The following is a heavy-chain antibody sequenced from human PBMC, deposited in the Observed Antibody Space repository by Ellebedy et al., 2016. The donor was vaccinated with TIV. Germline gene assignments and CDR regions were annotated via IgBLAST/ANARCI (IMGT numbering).Heavy chain of an antibody. J-gene: IGHJ6*02. CDR2: ISYDGSNK. V-gene: IGHV3-30*18. CDR3: AKPTVLYSYYYYGMDV. D-gene: IGHD2-8*01. CDR1: GFTFSSYG. Sequence: GESLKISXAASGFTFSSYGMHWVRQAPGKGLEWVAVISYDGSNKYYADSVKGRFTISRDNSKNTLYLQMNSLRAEDTAVYYCAKPTVLYSYYYYGMDVWGQGTTVTVSS.